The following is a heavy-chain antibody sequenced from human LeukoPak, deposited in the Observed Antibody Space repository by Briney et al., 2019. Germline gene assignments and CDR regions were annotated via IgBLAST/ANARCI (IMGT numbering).Heavy chain of an antibody. V-gene: IGHV4-39*07. Sequence: PSETLSLTCSVSGGSIRSSDDYWGFVRQTPGKGLEWMGSIYYTGSSHYNPSLKSRATISVDTSKNQFSLKLTSVTAADTAVYYCTIAASSGPLFTYHMDVWGKGTTVTVSS. CDR2: IYYTGSS. J-gene: IGHJ6*03. D-gene: IGHD3-22*01. CDR3: TIAASSGPLFTYHMDV. CDR1: GGSIRSSDDY.